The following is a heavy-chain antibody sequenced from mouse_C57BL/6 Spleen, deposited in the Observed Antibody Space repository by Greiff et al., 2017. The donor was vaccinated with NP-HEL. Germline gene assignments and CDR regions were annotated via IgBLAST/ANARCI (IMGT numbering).Heavy chain of an antibody. CDR1: GYTFTSYW. D-gene: IGHD1-1*01. V-gene: IGHV1-64*01. Sequence: VQLKQPGAELVKPGASVKLSCKASGYTFTSYWMHWVKQRPGQGLEWIGMIHPNSGSTNYNEKFKSKATLTVDKSSSTAYMQLSSLTSEDSAVYYCARDYGSSPLFAYWGQGTLVTVSA. CDR3: ARDYGSSPLFAY. J-gene: IGHJ3*01. CDR2: IHPNSGST.